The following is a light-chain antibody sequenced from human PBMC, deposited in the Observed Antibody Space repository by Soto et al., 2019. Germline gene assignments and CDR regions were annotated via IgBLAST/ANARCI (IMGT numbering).Light chain of an antibody. CDR2: EVT. V-gene: IGLV2-8*01. CDR3: SSYAGRNNVI. J-gene: IGLJ2*01. Sequence: QSALTQPPSASGSPGQSVTISCTGTSSDVGDYNYVSWYQQHPGKAPKLMIYEVTKRPSGVPDRFSGSKSGNTASLTVSGLRAEDEADYFCSSYAGRNNVIFGGGTKLTDL. CDR1: SSDVGDYNY.